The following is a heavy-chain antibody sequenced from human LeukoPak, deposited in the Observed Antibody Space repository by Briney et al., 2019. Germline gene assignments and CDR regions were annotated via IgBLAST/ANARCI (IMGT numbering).Heavy chain of an antibody. CDR2: INHSGST. Sequence: SETLSLTCAVYGGSFSGYYWSWIRQPPGKGLEWIGEINHSGSTNYNPSLKGRVTISVDTSKNQFSLKLSSVTAADTAVYYCAREPVTLYYYDSSGNLDYWGQGTLVTVSS. CDR1: GGSFSGYY. D-gene: IGHD3-22*01. V-gene: IGHV4-34*01. J-gene: IGHJ4*02. CDR3: AREPVTLYYYDSSGNLDY.